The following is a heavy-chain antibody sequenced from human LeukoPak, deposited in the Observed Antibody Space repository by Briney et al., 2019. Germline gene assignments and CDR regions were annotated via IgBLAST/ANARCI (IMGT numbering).Heavy chain of an antibody. V-gene: IGHV3-23*01. D-gene: IGHD1-14*01. Sequence: PGGSLRLSCAASGFTFRSYEMNWVRQAPGKGLEGVSYIDSGRGSSTYYADSVKGRFTISRDDSENTLYLQMNSLRAEDTAVYYCAEATGYLLWGQGTLVTVSS. CDR3: AEATGYLL. CDR2: IDSGRGSST. CDR1: GFTFRSYE. J-gene: IGHJ4*02.